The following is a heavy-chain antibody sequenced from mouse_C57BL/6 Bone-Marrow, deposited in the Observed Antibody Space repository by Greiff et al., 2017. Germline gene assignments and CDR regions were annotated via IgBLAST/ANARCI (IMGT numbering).Heavy chain of an antibody. D-gene: IGHD2-1*01. Sequence: QVQLQQPGAELVKPGASVKLSCKASGYTFTSYWMQWVKQRPGQGLEWIGEIDPSDSYTNYNQQFKGKATLTVDKSSSTDYMQISSLTSEDSAVYYCQGNLDYWGQGTTLTVSS. CDR2: IDPSDSYT. CDR1: GYTFTSYW. CDR3: QGNLDY. J-gene: IGHJ2*01. V-gene: IGHV1-50*01.